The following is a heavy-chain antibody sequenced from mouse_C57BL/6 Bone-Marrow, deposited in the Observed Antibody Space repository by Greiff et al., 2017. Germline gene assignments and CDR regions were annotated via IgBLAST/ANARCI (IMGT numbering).Heavy chain of an antibody. CDR1: GYTFPSYW. J-gene: IGHJ3*01. Sequence: QVQLQQPGAELVMPGASVKLSCKASGYTFPSYWMHWVKQRPGQGLEWIGEIDPSDSYTNYNQKFKGKSTLTVDKSSSTAYMQLSSLTSEDSAVYYCARWDYDYSWFAYWGQGTLVTVSA. V-gene: IGHV1-69*01. CDR3: ARWDYDYSWFAY. CDR2: IDPSDSYT. D-gene: IGHD2-4*01.